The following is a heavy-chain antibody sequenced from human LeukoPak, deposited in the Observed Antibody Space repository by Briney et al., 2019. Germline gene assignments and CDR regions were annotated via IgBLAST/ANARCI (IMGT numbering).Heavy chain of an antibody. D-gene: IGHD1-7*01. V-gene: IGHV3-21*01. CDR3: GREAVKTETRDFDY. CDR1: GFTFNTYS. CDR2: ISSTSSYI. J-gene: IGHJ4*02. Sequence: GGSLRLSCAASGFTFNTYSMDWVRQAPGKGLEWVSSISSTSSYIYYADSVKGRFTISRDNAKSSLYLQMNSLRAEDTAVYYWGREAVKTETRDFDYGAREPLAPVPS.